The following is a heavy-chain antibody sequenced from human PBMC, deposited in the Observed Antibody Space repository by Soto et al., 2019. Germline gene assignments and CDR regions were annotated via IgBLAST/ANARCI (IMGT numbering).Heavy chain of an antibody. J-gene: IGHJ5*02. CDR1: GGSISGHY. CDR3: ARAGGNFDP. V-gene: IGHV4-59*11. CDR2: IFYSGGT. Sequence: SETLSLTCTVSGGSISGHYWGWIRQPPGKAPEWIGQIFYSGGTNYSPSLEGRVTMSVDTSKSQFSLKLSSMTAADTAVYYCARAGGNFDPWGQGTLVTVSS.